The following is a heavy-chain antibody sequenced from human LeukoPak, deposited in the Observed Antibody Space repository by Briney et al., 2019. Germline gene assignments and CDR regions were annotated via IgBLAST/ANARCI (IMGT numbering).Heavy chain of an antibody. V-gene: IGHV3-30-3*01. CDR1: GFTFSSYA. J-gene: IGHJ6*02. CDR3: ARDLYYYGSGSFGKYYYYGMDI. D-gene: IGHD3-10*01. CDR2: ISYDGSNK. Sequence: GGSLRLSCAASGFTFSSYAMHWVRQAPGKGLEWVAVISYDGSNKYYADSVKGRFTISRDNSKNTLYLQMNSLRAEGTAVYYCARDLYYYGSGSFGKYYYYGMDIWGQGTTVTVSS.